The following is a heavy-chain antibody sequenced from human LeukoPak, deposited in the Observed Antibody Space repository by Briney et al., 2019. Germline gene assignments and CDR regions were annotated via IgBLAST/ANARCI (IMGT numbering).Heavy chain of an antibody. CDR1: GFTFSSYA. Sequence: PGGSLRLSCAASGFTFSSYAMSWVRQAPGKGLEWVSTVSGSGGYTYYADSVKGRFTISRDNSKNTLYQQMSSLRAEDTAIYYCAKVTDGYNFFDYWGQGTLVTVSS. J-gene: IGHJ4*02. CDR3: AKVTDGYNFFDY. D-gene: IGHD5-24*01. CDR2: VSGSGGYT. V-gene: IGHV3-23*01.